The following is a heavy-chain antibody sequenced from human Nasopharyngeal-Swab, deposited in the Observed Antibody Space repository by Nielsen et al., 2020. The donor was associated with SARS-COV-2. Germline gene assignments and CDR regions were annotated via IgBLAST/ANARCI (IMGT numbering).Heavy chain of an antibody. J-gene: IGHJ4*02. CDR2: IYYGGST. V-gene: IGHV4-61*07. D-gene: IGHD3-3*01. Sequence: WIRQPPGKGLEWIGYIYYGGSTNYNPSLKSRVSISVDTSKNQFSLKLSSVTAADTAVYYCVRRPYDFWSGYYDYYFDYWGQGTLVTVSS. CDR3: VRRPYDFWSGYYDYYFDY.